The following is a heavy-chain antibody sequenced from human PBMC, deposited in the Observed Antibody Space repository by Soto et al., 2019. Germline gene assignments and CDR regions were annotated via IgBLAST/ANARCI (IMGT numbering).Heavy chain of an antibody. Sequence: VASVKVSFKASGGTFSSYAISWLRQAPGQGLEWMGGIIPIFGTANYAQKFQGRVTITADESTSTAYMELSSLRSEDTAVYYCASRGYSYGRYYYGMDVWGQGTTVTVSS. V-gene: IGHV1-69*13. CDR2: IIPIFGTA. CDR3: ASRGYSYGRYYYGMDV. CDR1: GGTFSSYA. J-gene: IGHJ6*02. D-gene: IGHD5-18*01.